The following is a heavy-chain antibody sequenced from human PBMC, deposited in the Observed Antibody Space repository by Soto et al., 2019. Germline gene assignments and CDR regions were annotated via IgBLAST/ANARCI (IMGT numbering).Heavy chain of an antibody. CDR2: IYYSGST. J-gene: IGHJ4*02. CDR3: ATSYGNAWYTY. V-gene: IGHV4-39*07. Sequence: SETLSLTCTVSGGSISSSSYYWGWIRQPPGKGLEWIGSIYYSGSTYYNPSLKSRVTISVDTSTNRFSLRLRSVSAADTAVYYCATSYGNAWYTYWGQGTQVT. D-gene: IGHD6-13*01. CDR1: GGSISSSSYY.